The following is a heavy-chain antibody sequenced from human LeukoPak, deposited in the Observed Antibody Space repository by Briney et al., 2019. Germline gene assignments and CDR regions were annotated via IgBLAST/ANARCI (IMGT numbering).Heavy chain of an antibody. V-gene: IGHV3-30*18. D-gene: IGHD2/OR15-2a*01. Sequence: PGGSLRLSCAASGFTFSSYGMHWVRQAPGKGLEWVAVISYDGSNKYYADSVKGRFTISRDNSKNTLYLQMNSLRAEDTAVYYCAKDSKDGLPLELLFDYWGQGTLVTVSS. CDR3: AKDSKDGLPLELLFDY. CDR1: GFTFSSYG. J-gene: IGHJ4*02. CDR2: ISYDGSNK.